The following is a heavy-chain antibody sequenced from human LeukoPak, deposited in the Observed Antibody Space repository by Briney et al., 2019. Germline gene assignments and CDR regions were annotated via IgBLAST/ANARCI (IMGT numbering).Heavy chain of an antibody. CDR1: GFTFSSYS. V-gene: IGHV3-21*01. D-gene: IGHD6-19*01. Sequence: GEPPTLSCTASGFTFSSYSMNWVPQAPGKGLEWFASISRSSRYIYYAHQEKGRFTISRDNAMHSLYLQMNSLGAEDTAVYYCARVQAESRGWYHFDFWGRGTRVTVSA. J-gene: IGHJ4*02. CDR3: ARVQAESRGWYHFDF. CDR2: ISRSSRYI.